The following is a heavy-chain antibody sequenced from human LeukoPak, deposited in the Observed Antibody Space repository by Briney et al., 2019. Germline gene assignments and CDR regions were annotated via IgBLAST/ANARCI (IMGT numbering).Heavy chain of an antibody. CDR2: IYYSGST. Sequence: SETLSLTCTVSGGSISSYYWSWIRQPPGKGLEWIGYIYYSGSTNYKPSLKSRVTISVDTSKNQFSLKLSSVTAADTAVYYCARRGSHGRDYWGQGTLVTVSS. J-gene: IGHJ4*02. V-gene: IGHV4-59*08. CDR1: GGSISSYY. CDR3: ARRGSHGRDY. D-gene: IGHD1-26*01.